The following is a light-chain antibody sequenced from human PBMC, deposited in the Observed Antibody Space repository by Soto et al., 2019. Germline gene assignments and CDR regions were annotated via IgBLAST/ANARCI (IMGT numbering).Light chain of an antibody. Sequence: EIVLTQSPATLSLSPGERATLSCRASQSVSSYLAWYQQKPGQAPRLLFYDASNRATGIPARFSGSGSGTDFTLTISSLEPEDFAVYYCQQRSNWLLTFGGGTKVEIK. V-gene: IGKV3-11*01. J-gene: IGKJ4*01. CDR2: DAS. CDR1: QSVSSY. CDR3: QQRSNWLLT.